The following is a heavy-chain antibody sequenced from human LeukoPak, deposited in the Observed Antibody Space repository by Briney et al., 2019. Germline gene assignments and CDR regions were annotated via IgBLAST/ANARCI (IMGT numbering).Heavy chain of an antibody. CDR1: GGSISSGSYY. J-gene: IGHJ6*03. CDR3: ARAVGSGSFQTYYYYMDV. Sequence: SETLSLTCTVSGGSISSGSYYWSWIRQPAGKGLEWIGRIYTSGSTNYNPSLKSRVTKSVDTSKNQFSLKLSSVTAADTAVYYCARAVGSGSFQTYYYYMDVWGKGTTVTISS. V-gene: IGHV4-61*02. CDR2: IYTSGST. D-gene: IGHD3-10*01.